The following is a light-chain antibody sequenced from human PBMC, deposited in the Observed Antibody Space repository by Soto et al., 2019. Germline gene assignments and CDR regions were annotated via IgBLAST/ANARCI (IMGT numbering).Light chain of an antibody. CDR2: EVF. CDR1: SSDVGGYKY. Sequence: QSALTQPASVSGSPGQSITISCTGTSSDVGGYKYVSWYQQHPGKAPKLIIFEVFNRPSGVSTRFSGSKSGSTASLTISGLQAEDEADYFCSSYTTNNAHVFGGGTKVTVL. CDR3: SSYTTNNAHV. J-gene: IGLJ2*01. V-gene: IGLV2-14*01.